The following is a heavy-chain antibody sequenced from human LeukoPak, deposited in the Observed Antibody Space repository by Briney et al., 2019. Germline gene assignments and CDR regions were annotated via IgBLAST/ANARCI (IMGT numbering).Heavy chain of an antibody. D-gene: IGHD3-22*01. Sequence: GRSLRLSCAASGFTFSSYGMHWVRQAPGKGLEWVAVIWYDGSNKYYADSVKGRFTISRDNSKNTLYLQMNSLRAEDTAVYYCARDNPYYYYDSSGYRPPGAFDIWGQGTMVTVSS. CDR1: GFTFSSYG. V-gene: IGHV3-33*01. J-gene: IGHJ3*02. CDR2: IWYDGSNK. CDR3: ARDNPYYYYDSSGYRPPGAFDI.